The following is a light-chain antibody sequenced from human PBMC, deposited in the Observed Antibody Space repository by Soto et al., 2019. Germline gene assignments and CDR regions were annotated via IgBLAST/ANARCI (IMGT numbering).Light chain of an antibody. CDR2: DAS. CDR3: QQRSNWIT. J-gene: IGKJ5*01. CDR1: QSVSSY. Sequence: EIVFTQSPAPLSFSPGERAPLSCRASQSVSSYLAWYQQKPGQAPRLLIYDASNRATGIPARFSGSGSGTDFTLTISSLEPEDFAVYYCQQRSNWITFGQGTRLEIK. V-gene: IGKV3-11*01.